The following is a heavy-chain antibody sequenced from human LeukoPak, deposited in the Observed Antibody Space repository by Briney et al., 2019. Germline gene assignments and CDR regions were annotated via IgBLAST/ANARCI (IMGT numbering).Heavy chain of an antibody. CDR3: ARGCPTRVETTGRDWYFDL. D-gene: IGHD1-1*01. V-gene: IGHV4-59*06. Sequence: SETLSLTCTVSGGSISNYYWSWIRQPAGKGLEWIGYIYYSGSTYYNPSLKSRVTISVDTSKNQFSLKLSSVTAADTAVYYCARGCPTRVETTGRDWYFDLWGRGTLVTVSS. J-gene: IGHJ2*01. CDR1: GGSISNYY. CDR2: IYYSGST.